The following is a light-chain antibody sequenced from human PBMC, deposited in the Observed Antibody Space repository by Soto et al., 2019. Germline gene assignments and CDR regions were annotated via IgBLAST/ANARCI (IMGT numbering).Light chain of an antibody. V-gene: IGKV3-20*01. CDR3: QEGYT. Sequence: EIVLTQSPGALSLSPGERATLSCRASQTVSRSYLAWYQQKPGQAHRLLIYGASSRATGIPARFSGSGCGTDFTLTISRLEPEDFAVYYSQEGYTFGQGTKLEIK. J-gene: IGKJ2*01. CDR1: QTVSRSY. CDR2: GAS.